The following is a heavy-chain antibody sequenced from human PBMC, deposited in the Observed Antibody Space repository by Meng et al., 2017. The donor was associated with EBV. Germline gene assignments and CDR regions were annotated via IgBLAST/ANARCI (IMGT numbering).Heavy chain of an antibody. CDR3: ARVGIAVAGTGDY. J-gene: IGHJ4*02. CDR1: GYTFTGYY. D-gene: IGHD6-19*01. Sequence: HVQWVWSEAEVKKPGASVTVSCKASGYTFTGYYMQWVRQAPGQVLEWMGRINPNSGGTNYAQKFQGRVTMTRDTSISTAYMELSRLRSDDTAVYYCARVGIAVAGTGDYWGQGTLVTVSS. V-gene: IGHV1-2*06. CDR2: INPNSGGT.